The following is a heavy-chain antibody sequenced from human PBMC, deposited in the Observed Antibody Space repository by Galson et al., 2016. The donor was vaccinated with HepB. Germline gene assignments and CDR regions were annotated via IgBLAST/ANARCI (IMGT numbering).Heavy chain of an antibody. J-gene: IGHJ6*02. CDR3: ARDPRKIRYQLLEIYYYYYAMDV. D-gene: IGHD2-2*01. Sequence: SVKVSCKASGYTFTTYGISWVRQAPGQGLEWMGWISAYNGNTNYAQKLQGRLTMTTDTSTSTAYMGLRSLRSDDTAVYYCARDPRKIRYQLLEIYYYYYAMDVWGQGTTVTVSS. CDR2: ISAYNGNT. V-gene: IGHV1-18*01. CDR1: GYTFTTYG.